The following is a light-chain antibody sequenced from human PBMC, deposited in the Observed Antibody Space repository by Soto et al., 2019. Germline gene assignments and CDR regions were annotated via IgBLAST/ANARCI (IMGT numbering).Light chain of an antibody. CDR3: QRLDSYPRT. Sequence: DVQLTQSPSFLSASVGDRVTITCRASQGISNYLAWYQQAPGKAPKLLIYTASTLQSGVPSRFSGSGSGTEFTLTISSLQSEDFATYYCQRLDSYPRTFGQGTQVEIK. V-gene: IGKV1-9*01. CDR2: TAS. CDR1: QGISNY. J-gene: IGKJ1*01.